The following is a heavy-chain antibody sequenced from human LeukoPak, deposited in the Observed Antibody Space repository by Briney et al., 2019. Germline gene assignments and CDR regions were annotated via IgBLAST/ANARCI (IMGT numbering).Heavy chain of an antibody. CDR3: AKDSKAVTGTGNIDY. D-gene: IGHD6-19*01. CDR1: GFTFDDYS. CDR2: ISWDGGSS. J-gene: IGHJ4*02. V-gene: IGHV3-43D*03. Sequence: GGSLRLSCAASGFTFDDYSIRCVRQAPGKGRGWVSFISWDGGSSYYADSVKGRFPISRDNSKNSLYLQMNSLRAQDTALYYCAKDSKAVTGTGNIDYWGQGTLVTVSS.